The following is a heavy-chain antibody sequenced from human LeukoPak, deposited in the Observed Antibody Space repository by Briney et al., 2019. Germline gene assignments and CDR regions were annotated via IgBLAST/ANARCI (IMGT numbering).Heavy chain of an antibody. V-gene: IGHV4-38-2*02. CDR1: GYSISSGYY. CDR3: ARNGLGYCSSTSCYYYYYYYMDV. Sequence: SETLSLTCTVSGYSISSGYYWDWIRQPPGKGLEWIGSIYHSGSTYYNPSLKSRVTISVDTSKNQFSLKLSSVTAADTAVYYCARNGLGYCSSTSCYYYYYYYMDVWGKGTTVTVSS. CDR2: IYHSGST. J-gene: IGHJ6*03. D-gene: IGHD2-2*01.